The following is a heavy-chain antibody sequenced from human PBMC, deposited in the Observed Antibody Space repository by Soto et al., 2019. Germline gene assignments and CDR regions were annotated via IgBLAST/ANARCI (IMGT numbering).Heavy chain of an antibody. D-gene: IGHD2-2*01. CDR1: GFTFSTST. CDR2: ISGGGASR. Sequence: PGGSLRLSCAGSGFTFSTSTMNWVRQAPGKGLEWVSSISGGGASRYYADSVKGRFIISRDNAKNSLFLQMNSLRAEDTGMYFCAAQRGLPLPDAMDVWGQGTTVTVSS. J-gene: IGHJ6*02. CDR3: AAQRGLPLPDAMDV. V-gene: IGHV3-21*04.